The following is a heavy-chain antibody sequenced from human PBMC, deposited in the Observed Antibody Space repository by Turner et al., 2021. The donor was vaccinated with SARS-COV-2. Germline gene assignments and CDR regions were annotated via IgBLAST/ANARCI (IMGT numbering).Heavy chain of an antibody. CDR2: FDPEDGET. J-gene: IGHJ6*02. V-gene: IGHV1-24*01. CDR1: GYTLIELS. D-gene: IGHD3-22*01. Sequence: QVQLVQSGAEVKKPGASVKVTCTVSGYTLIELSMHWVRQAPGKGLEWMGGFDPEDGETSYAQKCQGRVTMTEDTSTDTAYMERSRLRSEDKAVYYCATEPANYYDSSGSKGFYYYYYGMDVWGQGTTVTVSS. CDR3: ATEPANYYDSSGSKGFYYYYYGMDV.